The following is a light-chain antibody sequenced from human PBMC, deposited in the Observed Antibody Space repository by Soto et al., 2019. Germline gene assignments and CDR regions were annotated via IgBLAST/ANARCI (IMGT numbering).Light chain of an antibody. V-gene: IGLV1-40*01. CDR2: GNN. CDR3: KYYASSLSGWG. J-gene: IGLJ3*02. CDR1: SSNIGAAYD. Sequence: QSVLTQPPSVSGAPGQKVTISCTRSSSNIGAAYDVHWYQHLPGTAPKLLIYGNNNRPSGVPDRFSDSKSGTSASLAITGLQAEDEADDYCKYYASSLSGWGFGGGTKLTVL.